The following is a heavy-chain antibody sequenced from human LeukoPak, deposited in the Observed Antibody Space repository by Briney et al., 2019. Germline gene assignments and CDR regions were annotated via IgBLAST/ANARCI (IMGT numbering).Heavy chain of an antibody. V-gene: IGHV3-53*01. J-gene: IGHJ5*02. CDR2: IYSGGTT. CDR3: ARATRADYTNYRAGWFDP. Sequence: GGSLRLSCAASGFTFSSYSMNWDRQAPGKGLEWVSVIYSGGTTYYADSVKGRFTISRDTSNNTLFLQMNSLRAEDTAVYYCARATRADYTNYRAGWFDPWGQGTQVTVSS. D-gene: IGHD4-11*01. CDR1: GFTFSSYS.